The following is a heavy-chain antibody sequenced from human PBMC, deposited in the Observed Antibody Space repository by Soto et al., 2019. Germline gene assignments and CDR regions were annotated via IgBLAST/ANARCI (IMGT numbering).Heavy chain of an antibody. V-gene: IGHV4-4*02. Sequence: QVQLQESGPGLVKPSGTLSLTCAVSSGSISSSNWWSWVHQPPGKGLEWIGEIYHSGSTNYNPSLKSRVTISVDKSKNQFSLKLSSVTAADTAVYYCARCYSSSWYSATTHEFDPWGQGTLVTVSS. J-gene: IGHJ5*02. D-gene: IGHD6-13*01. CDR1: SGSISSSNW. CDR2: IYHSGST. CDR3: ARCYSSSWYSATTHEFDP.